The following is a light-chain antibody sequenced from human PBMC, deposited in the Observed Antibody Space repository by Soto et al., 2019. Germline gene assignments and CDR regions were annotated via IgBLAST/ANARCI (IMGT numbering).Light chain of an antibody. CDR1: SSDVGLYDY. CDR3: SSYTSDSSYV. Sequence: QSVVTQPASVSGSPGQSMTISCTGTSSDVGLYDYVSWYQQHPGKAPQLMIYAVSNRPSGVSNRFSASKSGNTASLFISGLQAEDEADYYCSSYTSDSSYVFGSGTKVTVL. CDR2: AVS. V-gene: IGLV2-14*01. J-gene: IGLJ1*01.